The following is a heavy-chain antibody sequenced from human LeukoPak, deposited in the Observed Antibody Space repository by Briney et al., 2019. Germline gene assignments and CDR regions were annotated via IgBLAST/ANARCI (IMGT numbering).Heavy chain of an antibody. J-gene: IGHJ6*02. CDR3: AREVVRGVMSYYYGMDV. CDR2: IWYDGSNK. CDR1: GFTFSRYG. V-gene: IGHV3-33*01. D-gene: IGHD3-10*01. Sequence: GGSLRLSCAASGFTFSRYGMHWVRQAPGKGLEWVAVIWYDGSNKYYADSVKGRFTISRDNAKNSLYLQMNSLRAEDTAVYYCAREVVRGVMSYYYGMDVWGQGTTVTVSS.